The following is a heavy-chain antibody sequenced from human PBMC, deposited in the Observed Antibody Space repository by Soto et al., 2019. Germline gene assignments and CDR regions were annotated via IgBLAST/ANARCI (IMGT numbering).Heavy chain of an antibody. D-gene: IGHD6-6*01. CDR2: INPSGGST. J-gene: IGHJ4*02. V-gene: IGHV1-46*01. Sequence: QVQLVQSGAEVKKPGASVKVSCKASGYTFTSYYMHWVRQAPGQGLEWMGIINPSGGSTSYAQKFQGRVTMTRDTSTSTVYMELSSLRSEDTAVYYCARVFPSGSSSDALDYWGQGTLVTVSS. CDR3: ARVFPSGSSSDALDY. CDR1: GYTFTSYY.